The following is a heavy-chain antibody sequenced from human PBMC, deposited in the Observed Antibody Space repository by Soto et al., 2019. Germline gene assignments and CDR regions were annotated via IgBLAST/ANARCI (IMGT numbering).Heavy chain of an antibody. D-gene: IGHD4-4*01. CDR1: GGSISSYY. CDR3: ARAVTLYYFDY. CDR2: KQYSGRT. J-gene: IGHJ4*02. Sequence: SETLSLTCTVSGGSISSYYWSWVRQPPGGGPEWIGYKQYSGRTDYNLPLKSRVTMSIDTSKNQFSLKLSSVTAADTAVYYCARAVTLYYFDYWGQGTLVTVSS. V-gene: IGHV4-59*01.